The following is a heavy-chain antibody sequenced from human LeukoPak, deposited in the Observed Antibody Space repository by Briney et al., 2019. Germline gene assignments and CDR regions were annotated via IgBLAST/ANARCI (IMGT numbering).Heavy chain of an antibody. Sequence: GGSLRLSCAASGFTFSNYAMAWVRQAPGKGLEWVSAISGNGGRTYSTDSVQGRFTISRDNSKNTVYLQMDNLRAEDSAMYYCAKAHSISWPYAFDSWGQGTLVTVSS. CDR2: ISGNGGRT. CDR1: GFTFSNYA. V-gene: IGHV3-23*01. D-gene: IGHD6-13*01. CDR3: AKAHSISWPYAFDS. J-gene: IGHJ4*02.